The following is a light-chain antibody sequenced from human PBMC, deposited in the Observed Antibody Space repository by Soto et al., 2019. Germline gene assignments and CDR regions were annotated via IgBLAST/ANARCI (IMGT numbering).Light chain of an antibody. CDR1: QDISSW. J-gene: IGKJ4*01. CDR2: SAS. V-gene: IGKV1D-12*01. CDR3: QQANSFPLT. Sequence: DIQMTRSPSSVSASVGDRVTITCRASQDISSWLAWYQHKPGKAPSLLIYSASSLQSGVPSRFRGSGSGTDFALTIAGLESEDFATYYCQQANSFPLTFGGGTKVEIK.